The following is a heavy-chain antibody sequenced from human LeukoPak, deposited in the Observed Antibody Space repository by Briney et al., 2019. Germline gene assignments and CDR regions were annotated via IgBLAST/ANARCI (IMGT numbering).Heavy chain of an antibody. CDR2: ISSSGIT. J-gene: IGHJ3*02. D-gene: IGHD3-22*01. CDR3: ARGGDSSGSIRSAFDI. V-gene: IGHV3-53*01. Sequence: GGSLRLSCAASGFTVSSNYMSWVRQAPGKGLEWVSVISSSGITYSADSVKGRFIISRDNSKNMVCLQMNSLRAEDTAVYYCARGGDSSGSIRSAFDIWGQGTMVTVSS. CDR1: GFTVSSNY.